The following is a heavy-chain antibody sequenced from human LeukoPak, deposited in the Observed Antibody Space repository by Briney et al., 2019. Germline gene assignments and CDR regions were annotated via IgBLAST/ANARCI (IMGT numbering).Heavy chain of an antibody. Sequence: GGSLRLSCAASGFTVSSNYMSWVRQAPGKGLEWVSVIYSGGSTYYADSVKGRFTISRDNSKNTLYLQMNSLRAEDTAVYYCARSSYYGGNSGYFDYWGQGTLVTVSS. D-gene: IGHD4-23*01. J-gene: IGHJ4*02. CDR2: IYSGGST. V-gene: IGHV3-53*01. CDR3: ARSSYYGGNSGYFDY. CDR1: GFTVSSNY.